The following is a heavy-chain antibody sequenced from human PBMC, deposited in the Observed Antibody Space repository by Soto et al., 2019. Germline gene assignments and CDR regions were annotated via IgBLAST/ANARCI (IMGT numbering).Heavy chain of an antibody. CDR3: AIYSSGWYPLDY. V-gene: IGHV3-30*03. CDR2: ISYDGSNK. J-gene: IGHJ4*02. CDR1: GFTFSSYG. D-gene: IGHD6-19*01. Sequence: QVQLVESGGGVVQPGRSLRLSCEASGFTFSSYGMHWVRQAPGKGLECVAVISYDGSNKYYADSVKGQFTISRDNSKNTLYLQMNSLRAEDTAVYYCAIYSSGWYPLDYWGQGTLVTVSS.